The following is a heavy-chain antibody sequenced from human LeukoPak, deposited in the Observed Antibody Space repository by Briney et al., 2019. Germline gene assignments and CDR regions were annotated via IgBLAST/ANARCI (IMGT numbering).Heavy chain of an antibody. V-gene: IGHV3-23*01. Sequence: GGPLRLSCAASGFTVSSNYMSWVRQAPGKGLEWVSAISGSGGSTYYADSVKGRFTIFRDNSKNTLYLQMNSLRAEDTAVYYCAKASCSGGSCYSDGYYFDYWGQGTLVTVSS. J-gene: IGHJ4*02. D-gene: IGHD2-15*01. CDR2: ISGSGGST. CDR1: GFTVSSNY. CDR3: AKASCSGGSCYSDGYYFDY.